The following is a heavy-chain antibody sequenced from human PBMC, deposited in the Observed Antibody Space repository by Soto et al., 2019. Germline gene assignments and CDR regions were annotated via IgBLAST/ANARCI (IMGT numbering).Heavy chain of an antibody. CDR1: RGSVKSAVDY. Sequence: PSCTMSLTCSACRGSVKSAVDYWTLIRQPPGKGLEWIGSIYYSGTTNYNPSLKSRITVSIDTSKNQFSLNLTSVTAADTALYYCARQRRGGYWFAPWGQGTPVTLSS. CDR2: IYYSGTT. CDR3: ARQRRGGYWFAP. V-gene: IGHV4-30-4*01. J-gene: IGHJ5*02.